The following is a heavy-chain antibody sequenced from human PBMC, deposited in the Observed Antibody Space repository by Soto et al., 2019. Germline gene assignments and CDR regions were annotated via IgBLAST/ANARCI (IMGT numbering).Heavy chain of an antibody. Sequence: SETLSLTCTVSGGSISNSDYFWAWMRQPPGRGLEWVGTISHTGSPRYNPSLKSRVTISVDTSKNQFSLRLPSVTAADTAVFYCASQLESTTYFDYWGRGTLVTVSS. CDR1: GGSISNSDYF. V-gene: IGHV4-39*01. D-gene: IGHD1-1*01. CDR2: ISHTGSP. J-gene: IGHJ4*02. CDR3: ASQLESTTYFDY.